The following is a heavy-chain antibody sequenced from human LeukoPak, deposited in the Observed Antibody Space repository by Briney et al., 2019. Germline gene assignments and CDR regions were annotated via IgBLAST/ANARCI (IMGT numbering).Heavy chain of an antibody. CDR3: ATDPTKYYDFWSGYISTDY. D-gene: IGHD3-3*01. Sequence: ASVKVSCKVSGYTLTELSMHWVRQAPGKGLEWMGGFDPEDGETIYAQKFQGRVTMTEDTSTDTAYMELSSLRSEDTAVYYCATDPTKYYDFWSGYISTDYWGQGTLVTVSS. CDR1: GYTLTELS. J-gene: IGHJ4*02. CDR2: FDPEDGET. V-gene: IGHV1-24*01.